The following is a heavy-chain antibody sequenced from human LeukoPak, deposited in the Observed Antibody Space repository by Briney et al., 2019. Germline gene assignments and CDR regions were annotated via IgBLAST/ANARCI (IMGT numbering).Heavy chain of an antibody. CDR3: ARKDSRNAPFAFDI. D-gene: IGHD3-22*01. CDR1: GFTFSSYW. CDR2: MKQDGSEK. Sequence: GGALRLSCAASGFTFSSYWMSWVRQAPGKGLEWVANMKQDGSEKYYVDSVKGRFTISRDNAKNSLYLQMNSLRAEDTAVYYCARKDSRNAPFAFDIWGQGTVVTVSS. J-gene: IGHJ3*02. V-gene: IGHV3-7*01.